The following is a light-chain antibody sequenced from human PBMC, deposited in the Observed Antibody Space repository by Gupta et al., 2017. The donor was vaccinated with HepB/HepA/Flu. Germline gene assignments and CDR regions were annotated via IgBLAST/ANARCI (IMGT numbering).Light chain of an antibody. CDR3: AAWDTSRSDYV. V-gene: IGLV1-47*02. J-gene: IGLJ1*01. CDR2: NDD. CDR1: SSNVGRDN. Sequence: QPVLTQPRAASGTPGQRVAISCSGSSSNVGRDNVYWYRQLPGTAPNLLIYNDDRRPSGVPHRCSGAKYGTSASLAIGGLRSEDEADYYCAAWDTSRSDYVFGTGTWVTVL.